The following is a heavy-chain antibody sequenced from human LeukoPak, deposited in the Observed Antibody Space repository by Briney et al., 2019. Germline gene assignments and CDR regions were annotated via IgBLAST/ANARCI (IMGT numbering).Heavy chain of an antibody. CDR3: ARGAGRNYDYVWGSYRHDY. CDR2: INPNSGGT. CDR1: GYTFTSYY. V-gene: IGHV1-2*02. D-gene: IGHD3-16*02. Sequence: APVKVSCKASGYTFTSYYMHWVRQAPGQGLEWMGWINPNSGGTNYAQKFQGRVTMTRDTSISTAYMELSRLRSDDTAMYYCARGAGRNYDYVWGSYRHDYWGQGTLVTVSS. J-gene: IGHJ4*02.